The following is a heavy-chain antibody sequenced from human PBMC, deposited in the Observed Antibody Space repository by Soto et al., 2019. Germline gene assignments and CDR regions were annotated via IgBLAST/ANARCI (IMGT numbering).Heavy chain of an antibody. Sequence: QVQLHESGPGLVKPSETLSLTCTVSGVSISIYYWSWIRQPPAKGLEWLGDIYSSGSANYNPSLKFRITMAVDTSKNHFSLNLNSVTAADTAVYYCARVLSVFTDHHFDYWGQGILVTVSS. V-gene: IGHV4-59*01. J-gene: IGHJ4*02. CDR2: IYSSGSA. CDR1: GVSISIYY. CDR3: ARVLSVFTDHHFDY. D-gene: IGHD3-16*01.